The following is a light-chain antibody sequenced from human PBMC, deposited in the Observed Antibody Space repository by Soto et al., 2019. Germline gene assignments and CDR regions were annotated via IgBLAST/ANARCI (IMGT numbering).Light chain of an antibody. V-gene: IGKV1-39*01. J-gene: IGKJ4*01. CDR1: QSIGNY. CDR2: VAS. CDR3: QQSSSTPQT. Sequence: DIQMIQSPSSLSASVGDRVTITFRASQSIGNYLSWYQQKPGKAPKLLINVASTLQSGVPSRFSGSGSGTDFTLAISSLQPEDFATYYCQQSSSTPQTFGGGTKVDIK.